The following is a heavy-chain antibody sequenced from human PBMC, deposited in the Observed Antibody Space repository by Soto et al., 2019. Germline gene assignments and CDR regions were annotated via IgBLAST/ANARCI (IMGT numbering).Heavy chain of an antibody. J-gene: IGHJ4*02. CDR1: GFSFSHAW. Sequence: PGGSLRLSCAAAGFSFSHAWMTWVRQAPGKGLEWVGHISSRVHGATADYAAPVKGRFTISRDDSESTLYLEMNSLKTEDTAVYYCVRTTYFSDSSGYTRCFDYWGQGTLVTVSS. CDR3: VRTTYFSDSSGYTRCFDY. V-gene: IGHV3-15*01. CDR2: ISSRVHGATA. D-gene: IGHD3-22*01.